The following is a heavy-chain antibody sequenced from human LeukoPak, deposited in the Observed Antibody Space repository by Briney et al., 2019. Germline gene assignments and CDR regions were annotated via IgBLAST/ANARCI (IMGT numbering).Heavy chain of an antibody. J-gene: IGHJ4*02. Sequence: PSETLSLTCTVSGYSISSGYYWGWIRQPPGKGLEWIGSIYHSGSTYYNPSLKSRVTMSVDTSKNQFSLKLSSVTAADTAVYYCARQYRCGSCDFDYWGQGTLVTVSS. D-gene: IGHD1-26*01. CDR2: IYHSGST. CDR3: ARQYRCGSCDFDY. CDR1: GYSISSGYY. V-gene: IGHV4-38-2*02.